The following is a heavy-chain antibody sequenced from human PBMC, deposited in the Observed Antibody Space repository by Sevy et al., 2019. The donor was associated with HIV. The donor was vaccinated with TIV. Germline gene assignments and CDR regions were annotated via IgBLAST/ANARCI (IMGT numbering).Heavy chain of an antibody. D-gene: IGHD2-8*01. J-gene: IGHJ4*02. Sequence: GGSLRLSCAVSGFNFNIYSMSWVRQAPGKGLEWVSTLSFGCGKINYADSVKGRFIISRDDSKNTLYLQMNSLRAEDTXXXXXXRXGCTRPHDYWGQGTLVTVSS. CDR1: GFNFNIYS. V-gene: IGHV3-23*01. CDR2: LSFGCGKI. CDR3: XRXGCTRPHDY.